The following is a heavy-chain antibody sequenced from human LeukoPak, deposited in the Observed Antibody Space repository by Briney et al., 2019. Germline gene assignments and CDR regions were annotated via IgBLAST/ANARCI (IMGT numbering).Heavy chain of an antibody. CDR1: GFTFSSYG. J-gene: IGHJ4*02. D-gene: IGHD2-21*02. CDR2: IWYDGSNK. Sequence: GGSLRLSCAASGFTFSSYGMHWVRQAPGKGLEWVAVIWYDGSNKYYADSVKGRFTISRDNSKNTLYLQMNSLRAKDTAVYYCARDILAYCGGDCYPAFGYWGQGTLVTVSS. V-gene: IGHV3-33*01. CDR3: ARDILAYCGGDCYPAFGY.